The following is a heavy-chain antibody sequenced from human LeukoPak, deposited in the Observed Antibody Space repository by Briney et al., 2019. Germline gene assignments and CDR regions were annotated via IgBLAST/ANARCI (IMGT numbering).Heavy chain of an antibody. J-gene: IGHJ4*02. CDR2: IIPIFGIA. CDR3: ARSVDYYDSSGYLYFDY. V-gene: IGHV1-69*10. Sequence: VKVSCKASGGTFTSYAISWVRQAPGQGLEWMGRIIPIFGIANYAQKFQGRVTITADKSTSTAYMGLSSLRSEDTAVYYCARSVDYYDSSGYLYFDYWGQGTLVTVSS. D-gene: IGHD3-22*01. CDR1: GGTFTSYA.